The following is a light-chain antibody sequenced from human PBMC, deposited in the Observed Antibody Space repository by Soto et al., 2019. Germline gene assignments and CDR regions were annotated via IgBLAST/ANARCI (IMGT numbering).Light chain of an antibody. CDR3: QQYYSTPLT. J-gene: IGKJ4*01. CDR1: QSVLYSSNNKNY. CDR2: WAS. V-gene: IGKV4-1*01. Sequence: DIVMTQSPDSLAVSLGERATINCKSSQSVLYSSNNKNYLAWYQQKPGQPPKLLIYWASTREFGVPDRFSGSGSGREFTLTISSLQAEDVAVYYCQQYYSTPLTFGGGTKVEIK.